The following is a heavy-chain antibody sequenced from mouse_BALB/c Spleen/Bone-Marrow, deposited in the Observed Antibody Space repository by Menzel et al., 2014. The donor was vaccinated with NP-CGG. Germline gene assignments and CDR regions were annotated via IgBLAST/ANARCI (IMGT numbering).Heavy chain of an antibody. CDR3: ARRGDGYYLDY. J-gene: IGHJ2*01. V-gene: IGHV2-9*02. CDR1: GFSLTNYG. Sequence: VMLVESGPGLVSPSQSLSITCTVSGFSLTNYGVHWVRQPPGKGLEWLGVIWAGGNTNYNSALMSRLSISKDNSKNQVFLKMNSLQTDDTAMYYCARRGDGYYLDYWGQGTTLTVSS. D-gene: IGHD2-3*01. CDR2: IWAGGNT.